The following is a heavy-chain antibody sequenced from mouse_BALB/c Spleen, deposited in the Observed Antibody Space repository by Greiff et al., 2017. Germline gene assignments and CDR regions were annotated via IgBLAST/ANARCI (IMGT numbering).Heavy chain of an antibody. V-gene: IGHV1S81*02. CDR3: TRGVRGMDY. J-gene: IGHJ4*01. CDR1: GYTFTSYY. CDR2: INPSNGGT. Sequence: QVQLQQPGAELVKPGASVKLSCKASGYTFTSYYMYWVKQRPGQGLEWIGGINPSNGGTNFNEKFKSKATLTVDKSSSTAYMQLSSLASEDSAVYDWTRGVRGMDYWGQGTSVTVSS. D-gene: IGHD2-1*01.